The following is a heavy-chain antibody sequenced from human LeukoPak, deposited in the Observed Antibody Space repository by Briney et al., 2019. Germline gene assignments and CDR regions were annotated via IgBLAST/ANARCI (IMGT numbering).Heavy chain of an antibody. CDR1: GYTFTGYY. V-gene: IGHV1-2*02. CDR3: ARGSFSADAPLVLDYFHH. J-gene: IGHJ1*01. CDR2: INPNSGAT. Sequence: GASVTVSCKASGYTFTGYYIHWVRQAPGQGLEWMGWINPNSGATNYAQKFQGRVTMTRDTSISTAYMELSRLRADDTAVYYCARGSFSADAPLVLDYFHHWGQGTLVTDSS. D-gene: IGHD5-18*01.